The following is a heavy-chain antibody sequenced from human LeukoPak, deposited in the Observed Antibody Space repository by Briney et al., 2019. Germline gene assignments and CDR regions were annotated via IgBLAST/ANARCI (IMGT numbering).Heavy chain of an antibody. V-gene: IGHV4-30-4*01. CDR2: IYYSRST. J-gene: IGHJ4*02. Sequence: PSQTLSLTCTVPGASISSGGYYWNWTRQPPGKGLEWIGYIYYSRSTPYSPSLKSRLTISVDTSKNQFSLKLSSVTAADTAVYCCARDGYNSGYFDYWGQGTLVTVSS. CDR3: ARDGYNSGYFDY. D-gene: IGHD5-24*01. CDR1: GASISSGGYY.